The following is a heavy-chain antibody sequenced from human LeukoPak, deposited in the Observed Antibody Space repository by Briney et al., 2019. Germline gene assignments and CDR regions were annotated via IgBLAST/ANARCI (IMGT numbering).Heavy chain of an antibody. V-gene: IGHV4-39*07. CDR1: GGSISSTTYY. J-gene: IGHJ4*02. Sequence: SETLSLTCTVSGGSISSTTYYWGWIRQPPGKGLEWIGSIYFSGSTYYNPSLKSRVSISEDTSKNQFSLKLSSATDADTAVYYCARDGMWFGEFRFDYWGQGTLVTVSS. CDR3: ARDGMWFGEFRFDY. CDR2: IYFSGST. D-gene: IGHD3-10*01.